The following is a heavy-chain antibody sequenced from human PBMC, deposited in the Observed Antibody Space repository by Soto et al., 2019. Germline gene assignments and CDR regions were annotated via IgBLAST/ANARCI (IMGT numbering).Heavy chain of an antibody. V-gene: IGHV3-23*01. D-gene: IGHD3-9*01. CDR3: AKDIDRVLRYFDWVHYYGMDV. Sequence: GGSLRLSCAASGFTFSSYAMSWVRQAPGKGLEWVSAISGSGGSTYYADSVKGRFTISRDNSKNTLYLQINSLRAEDTAVYYCAKDIDRVLRYFDWVHYYGMDVWGQGTTVTVSS. CDR2: ISGSGGST. J-gene: IGHJ6*02. CDR1: GFTFSSYA.